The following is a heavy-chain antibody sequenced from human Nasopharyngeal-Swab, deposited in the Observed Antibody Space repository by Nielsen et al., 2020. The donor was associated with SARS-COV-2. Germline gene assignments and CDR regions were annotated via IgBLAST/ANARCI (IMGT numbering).Heavy chain of an antibody. CDR2: TTASGGGT. J-gene: IGHJ4*02. Sequence: GESLKISGAASGFTFSSFGMGWVRQAPGKGLEWVSGTTASGGGTYYADSVKGRFTMSRDNSENTLYLQMDSVRAEDTAMYYCAREGPVPKSFDFWGQGTLVTVSS. CDR1: GFTFSSFG. V-gene: IGHV3-23*01. CDR3: AREGPVPKSFDF.